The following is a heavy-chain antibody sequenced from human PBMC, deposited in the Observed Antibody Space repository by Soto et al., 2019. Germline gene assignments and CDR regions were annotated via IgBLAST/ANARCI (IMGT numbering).Heavy chain of an antibody. D-gene: IGHD2-2*02. CDR1: GGTFSSYA. V-gene: IGHV1-69*01. Sequence: QVQLVQSGAEVKKPGSSVKVSCKASGGTFSSYAISWVRQAPGQGLEWMGGIIPIFGTANYAQKFQGRVTITADESTSTAYMELSSLRSEDTAVYYCARSTVVPAAIRGCYFDYWGQGTLVTVSS. CDR3: ARSTVVPAAIRGCYFDY. J-gene: IGHJ4*02. CDR2: IIPIFGTA.